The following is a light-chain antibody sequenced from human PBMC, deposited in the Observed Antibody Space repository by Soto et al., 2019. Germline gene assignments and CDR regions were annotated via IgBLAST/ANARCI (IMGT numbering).Light chain of an antibody. CDR3: QHYGTSSWT. CDR2: GAS. Sequence: VLTQSRVTLSLSSGERATLSCRASQSLSSSYFAWYQQKPGQGPRLLIYGASSRAAGIPDRFSGSGSGTDFTLTISRLEPEDFAVYYCQHYGTSSWTFGQGTKVDIK. V-gene: IGKV3-20*01. CDR1: QSLSSSY. J-gene: IGKJ1*01.